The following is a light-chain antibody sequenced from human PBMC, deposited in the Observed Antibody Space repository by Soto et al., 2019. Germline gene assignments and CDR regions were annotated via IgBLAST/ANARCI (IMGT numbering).Light chain of an antibody. J-gene: IGLJ2*01. CDR1: RSDIGDSNY. Sequence: QSVLTQPPSASGSPGQSVTISCTGSRSDIGDSNYVSWYQQHPRKAPKLMIYDVSERPSGVPDRFSGSKSGNTASLTISGLQAEDEADYYCCSYAGTYTLFGGGTKLTVL. V-gene: IGLV2-11*01. CDR2: DVS. CDR3: CSYAGTYTL.